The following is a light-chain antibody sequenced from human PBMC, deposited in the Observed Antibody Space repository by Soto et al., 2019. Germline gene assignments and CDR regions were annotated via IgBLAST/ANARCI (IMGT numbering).Light chain of an antibody. CDR1: SSDVGGYNF. J-gene: IGLJ1*01. V-gene: IGLV2-14*01. Sequence: QSVLTQPASVSGSPGQSITISCTGTSSDVGGYNFVSWYQQHPGKAPKLVIYEVTYRPSGVSHRFSASKSGNTASLTIAGLQAEDEADYYCGSYRSGTAPYVFGTGTKLTAL. CDR3: GSYRSGTAPYV. CDR2: EVT.